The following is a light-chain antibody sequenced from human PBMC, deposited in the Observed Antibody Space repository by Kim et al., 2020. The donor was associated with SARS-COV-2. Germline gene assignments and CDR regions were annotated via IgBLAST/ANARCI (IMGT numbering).Light chain of an antibody. CDR2: DVT. Sequence: SITISCTGTRSDIGGYDYVSWYQHHPGKAPKFIIYDVTKRPSGVSNRFSGSKSGNTASLTISGLRAEDEGHYYCCSYTVSSTPKYIFGSGTKVTVL. CDR1: RSDIGGYDY. V-gene: IGLV2-14*03. CDR3: CSYTVSSTPKYI. J-gene: IGLJ1*01.